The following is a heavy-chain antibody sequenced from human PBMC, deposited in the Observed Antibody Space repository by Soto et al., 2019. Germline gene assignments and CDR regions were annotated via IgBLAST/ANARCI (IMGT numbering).Heavy chain of an antibody. Sequence: PSETLSLTCTVSGGSISSSSYYWGWIRQPPGKGLEWIGSIYYSGSTNYNPSLKSRVTISVDTSKNQFSLKLSSVTAADTAVYYCARGYDFWSGYCSAPPHYYYMDVWGKGTTVTVSS. CDR2: IYYSGST. CDR1: GGSISSSSYY. CDR3: ARGYDFWSGYCSAPPHYYYMDV. D-gene: IGHD3-3*01. V-gene: IGHV4-39*07. J-gene: IGHJ6*03.